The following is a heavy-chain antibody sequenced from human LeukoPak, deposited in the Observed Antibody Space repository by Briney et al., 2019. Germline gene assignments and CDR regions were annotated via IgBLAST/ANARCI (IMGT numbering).Heavy chain of an antibody. V-gene: IGHV4-61*02. CDR2: IYASGST. CDR1: GGPRSSGSYY. D-gene: IGHD6-13*01. J-gene: IGHJ4*02. Sequence: SETLSLTCTVSGGPRSSGSYYWSWIRQPAGKGLEWIGRIYASGSTNHNPSLRNRVTISVDTSKNQFSLKLRSVTAADTAVYYCASSQAGDFDYWGQGTLVTVSS. CDR3: ASSQAGDFDY.